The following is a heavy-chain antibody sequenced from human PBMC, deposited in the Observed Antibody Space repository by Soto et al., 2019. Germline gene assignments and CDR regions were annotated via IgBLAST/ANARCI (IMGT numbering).Heavy chain of an antibody. J-gene: IGHJ6*02. D-gene: IGHD6-13*01. V-gene: IGHV3-30*18. CDR1: GFTFSSYG. CDR2: KSYDGTNK. CDR3: AKDKGYSSSWFHPSYHHYYGMDV. Sequence: QVQLVESGGGVVEPGRSLRLSCAASGFTFSSYGMHWVRQAPGKGLEWVAVKSYDGTNKYYADSVKGRFTISRDNSKNTLYLPMTSLSAEDTAVYYCAKDKGYSSSWFHPSYHHYYGMDVWGQGTTVTVSS.